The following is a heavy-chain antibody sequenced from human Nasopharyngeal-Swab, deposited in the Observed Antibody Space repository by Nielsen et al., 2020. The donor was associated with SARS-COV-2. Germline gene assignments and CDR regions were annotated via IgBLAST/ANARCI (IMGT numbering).Heavy chain of an antibody. J-gene: IGHJ6*03. V-gene: IGHV1-8*01. CDR3: ARAGEGVVVPAAIMGGTYYYYYYMDV. CDR1: GYTFTSYD. Sequence: ASVKVSYKASGYTFTSYDINWVRQATGQGLEWMGWKNPNSGNTGYAQKFQGRVTMTRNTSISTAYMELSSLRSEDTAVYYCARAGEGVVVPAAIMGGTYYYYYYMDVWGKGTTVTVSS. D-gene: IGHD2-2*02. CDR2: KNPNSGNT.